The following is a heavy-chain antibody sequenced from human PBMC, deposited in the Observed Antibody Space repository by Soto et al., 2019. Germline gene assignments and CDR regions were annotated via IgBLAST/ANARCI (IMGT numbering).Heavy chain of an antibody. Sequence: EVQREESGGGLVKPGGSLRLSCVASEFTFGSHSMYWVHQAPGKGLEWVSSISGGSAYIFYAGSVKGRFTISRDNAMNSLYRQMNSLRAEDTAVYYCGRAGIVVVGAASRPLDHWGQGTLVTVSS. V-gene: IGHV3-21*01. CDR1: EFTFGSHS. CDR2: ISGGSAYI. D-gene: IGHD2-15*01. J-gene: IGHJ4*02. CDR3: GRAGIVVVGAASRPLDH.